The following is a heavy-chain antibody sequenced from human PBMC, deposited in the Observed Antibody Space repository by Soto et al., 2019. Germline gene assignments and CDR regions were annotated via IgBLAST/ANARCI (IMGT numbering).Heavy chain of an antibody. J-gene: IGHJ6*03. CDR3: ARDGELGPPPYYYYYYMDV. Sequence: EVQLVESGGGLVQPGGSLRLSCAASGFTFSSYWMSWVRQAPGKGLEWVANIKQDGSEKYYVDSVKGRFTISRDNAKNSLYLQMNSLSAEDTAVYYCARDGELGPPPYYYYYYMDVWGKGTTVTVSS. D-gene: IGHD7-27*01. CDR2: IKQDGSEK. V-gene: IGHV3-7*01. CDR1: GFTFSSYW.